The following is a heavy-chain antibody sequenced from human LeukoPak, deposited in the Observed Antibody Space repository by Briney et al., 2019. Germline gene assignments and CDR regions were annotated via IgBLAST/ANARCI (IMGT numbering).Heavy chain of an antibody. J-gene: IGHJ6*03. CDR3: ARDSNDFWSGYHLYYYYYMDV. CDR1: GFTFSDYY. Sequence: GRSLRLSCAASGFTFSDYYMSWIRQAPGKGLEWVSYISSSGSTIYYADSVKGRFTISRDNAKNSLYLQMNSLRAEDTAVYYCARDSNDFWSGYHLYYYYYMDVWGKGTTVTVSS. V-gene: IGHV3-11*01. CDR2: ISSSGSTI. D-gene: IGHD3-3*01.